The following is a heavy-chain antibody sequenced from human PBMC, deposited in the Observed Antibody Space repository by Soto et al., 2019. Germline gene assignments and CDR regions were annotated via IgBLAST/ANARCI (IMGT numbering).Heavy chain of an antibody. CDR1: SYNFKTLI. J-gene: IGHJ6*02. V-gene: IGHV1-18*01. D-gene: IGHD3-3*01. Sequence: SVKVSCKASSYNFKTLIISWVRQAPGQGLEWVGWISAYNGNTQYGLKFHDRVTMTTDTSTTTAYLELRSLTTDDTALYFCARNHDFWIGVGGGMDVWGQGTTVTASS. CDR3: ARNHDFWIGVGGGMDV. CDR2: ISAYNGNT.